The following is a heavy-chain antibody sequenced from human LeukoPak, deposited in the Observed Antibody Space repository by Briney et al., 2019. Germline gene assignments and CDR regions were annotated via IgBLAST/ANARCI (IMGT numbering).Heavy chain of an antibody. CDR3: ARYHCSSTSCYSEVSFDY. J-gene: IGHJ4*02. CDR2: SNEDGSWT. V-gene: IGHV3-74*01. Sequence: GGSLRLSCAASGLTLSREWMHWVRQRPGEGLVWVARSNEDGSWTNYADSVKGRFTISRDNSKSTLYLQMNSLGAEDTAVYYCARYHCSSTSCYSEVSFDYWGQGTLVTVSS. CDR1: GLTLSREW. D-gene: IGHD2-2*01.